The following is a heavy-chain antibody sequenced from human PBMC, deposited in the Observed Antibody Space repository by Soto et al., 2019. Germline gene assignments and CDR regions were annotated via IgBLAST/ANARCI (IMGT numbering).Heavy chain of an antibody. CDR2: INPNSGGT. V-gene: IGHV1-2*04. D-gene: IGHD3-16*01. CDR1: GYTFPGYY. Sequence: ASVKVSCKRSGYTFPGYYMHWVRQAPGQGLEWMGWINPNSGGTNYAQKFQGWVTMTRDTSISTAYMELSRLRSDDTAVYYCARESSRGGYYYYHGMDVWGQGTTVTVSS. J-gene: IGHJ6*02. CDR3: ARESSRGGYYYYHGMDV.